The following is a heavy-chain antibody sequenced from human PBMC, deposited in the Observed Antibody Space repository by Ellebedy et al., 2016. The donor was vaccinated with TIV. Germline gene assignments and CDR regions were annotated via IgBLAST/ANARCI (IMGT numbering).Heavy chain of an antibody. CDR3: TRPNGGDYAFDI. CDR1: GGSITNGNYY. J-gene: IGHJ3*02. V-gene: IGHV4-61*02. CDR2: ISPSGST. Sequence: SETLSLTXSVPGGSITNGNYYWSWIRQPAGKGLEWIGLISPSGSTNYNPSLNSRVTMSIDTSKNQLSLQVRSVTAADTAVYYCTRPNGGDYAFDIWGQGTMVTVSS. D-gene: IGHD4-17*01.